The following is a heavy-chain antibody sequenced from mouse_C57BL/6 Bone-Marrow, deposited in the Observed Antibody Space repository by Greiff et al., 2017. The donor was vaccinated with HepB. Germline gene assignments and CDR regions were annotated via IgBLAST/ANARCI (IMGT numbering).Heavy chain of an antibody. Sequence: EVQLVESGGDLVKPGGSLKLSCAASGFTFSSYGMSWVRQTPDKRLEWVATISSGGSYTYYPDSVKGRFTISRDNAKNTLYLQMSSLKSEDTAMYYCARHLYAMDYWGQGTSVTVSS. CDR3: ARHLYAMDY. CDR1: GFTFSSYG. V-gene: IGHV5-6*01. CDR2: ISSGGSYT. J-gene: IGHJ4*01.